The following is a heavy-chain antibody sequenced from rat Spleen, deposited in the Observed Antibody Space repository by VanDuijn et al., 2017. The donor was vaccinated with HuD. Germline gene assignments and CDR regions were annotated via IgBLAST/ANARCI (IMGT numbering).Heavy chain of an antibody. D-gene: IGHD5-1*01. CDR2: IWGDGRT. V-gene: IGHV2-1*01. J-gene: IGHJ4*01. Sequence: QVQLKESGPGLVQPSQTLSLTCTVSGFSLTSNIVSWVRQPPGKGLEWMGAIWGDGRTDYNSVLKSRLSISRDTSKSQVFLKMNSLQTDDTAIYFCTRLGGLWRGIYGIMDVWGQGASVTVSS. CDR1: GFSLTSNI. CDR3: TRLGGLWRGIYGIMDV.